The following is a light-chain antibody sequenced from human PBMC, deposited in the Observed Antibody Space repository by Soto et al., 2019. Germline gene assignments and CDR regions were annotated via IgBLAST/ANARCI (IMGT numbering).Light chain of an antibody. CDR2: AAS. Sequence: DIQMTQSPSSLSASVGDRVTITCRASQGISNYLAWYQQKPGKVPKLLIYAASTLKSGVPSRFSGSAAGTDFNLTISSLQPEDVATYYYQKYNSAPQTFGQGTKVEIK. CDR1: QGISNY. V-gene: IGKV1-27*01. J-gene: IGKJ1*01. CDR3: QKYNSAPQT.